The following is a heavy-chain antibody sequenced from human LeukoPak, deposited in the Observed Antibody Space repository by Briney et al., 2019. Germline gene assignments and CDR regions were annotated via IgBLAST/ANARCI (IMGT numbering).Heavy chain of an antibody. Sequence: GGSLRLSCAASGFTFSNHAMSWVRQAPGKGLEWVSAISGGGASTYYADSVKGRFTISRDNSKNTLYLQMNSLRAEDTAVYYCAKRDGYNSNYFDYWGQGTLVTVSS. J-gene: IGHJ4*02. CDR1: GFTFSNHA. CDR2: ISGGGAST. V-gene: IGHV3-23*01. D-gene: IGHD5-24*01. CDR3: AKRDGYNSNYFDY.